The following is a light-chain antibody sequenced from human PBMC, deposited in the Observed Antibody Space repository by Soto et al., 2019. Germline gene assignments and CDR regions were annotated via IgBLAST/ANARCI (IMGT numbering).Light chain of an antibody. V-gene: IGLV4-69*01. CDR2: LNSDGSH. J-gene: IGLJ2*01. Sequence: QLVLTQSPSASASLGASVKLTCTLSSGHNNYAIAWHQQQPDKGPRYLMKLNSDGSHSEGDGIPDRFSGSSSGAERHLTISSLQSEDEADYYCQTWGTAIHDVVFGGGTKLTVL. CDR3: QTWGTAIHDVV. CDR1: SGHNNYA.